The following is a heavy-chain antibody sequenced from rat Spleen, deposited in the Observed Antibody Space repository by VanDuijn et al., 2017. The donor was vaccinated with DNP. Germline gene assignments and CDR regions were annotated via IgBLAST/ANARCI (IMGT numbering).Heavy chain of an antibody. V-gene: IGHV3-1*01. CDR3: ARGLNYGGYNYYWYFDF. CDR2: ISYSGFT. Sequence: EVQLQESGPGLVKPSQSLSLTCSVTDYSITSNYWGWVRKFPGNKMEWMGYISYSGFTSYNPSLKSRISITRDTSKNQFFLQLNSVTTEDTATYYCARGLNYGGYNYYWYFDFWGPGIMVTVSS. J-gene: IGHJ1*01. D-gene: IGHD1-11*01. CDR1: DYSITSNY.